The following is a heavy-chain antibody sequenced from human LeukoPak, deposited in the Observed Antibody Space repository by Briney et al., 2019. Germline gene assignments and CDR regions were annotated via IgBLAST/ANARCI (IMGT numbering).Heavy chain of an antibody. CDR1: GFTFRDYW. D-gene: IGHD1-1*01. V-gene: IGHV3-74*01. CDR2: IISDGSGS. CDR3: ARDSRYLPDY. Sequence: GSLRLSCVVSGFTFRDYWMHWVRQAPGKGLVWVSRIISDGSGSSYADSVKGRFISSRDNVKNTLYLQMNDLRVEDTAVYYCARDSRYLPDYWGQGTLVTVSS. J-gene: IGHJ4*02.